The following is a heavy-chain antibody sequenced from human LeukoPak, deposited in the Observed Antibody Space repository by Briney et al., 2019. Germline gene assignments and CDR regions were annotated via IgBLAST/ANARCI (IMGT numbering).Heavy chain of an antibody. J-gene: IGHJ6*03. CDR1: GYTFTGYY. CDR3: ARGVPTSFRAYYFYFMDV. D-gene: IGHD3-10*01. V-gene: IGHV1-46*01. Sequence: ASVKVSCKASGYTFTGYYIHWVRQAPGQGLEWMGINDPGGGGTSYAQQFQGRVTMTRDMSTSTVYMELSSLRSEDTAVYYCARGVPTSFRAYYFYFMDVWGKGTTVTVSS. CDR2: NDPGGGGT.